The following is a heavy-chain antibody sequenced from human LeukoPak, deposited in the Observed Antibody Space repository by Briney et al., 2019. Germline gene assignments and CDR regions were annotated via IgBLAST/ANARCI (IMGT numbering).Heavy chain of an antibody. D-gene: IGHD3-10*01. Sequence: ASVKVSCKASGFMFTKYDVNWVRQASGQRLEWMGWMNPNTGSTGYAQTFQGRVTMTRDTVTSTAYMELRGLRSEDTAVYYRVRDAGGVAISVNYWFDPWGQGTLVTVSS. J-gene: IGHJ5*02. CDR2: MNPNTGST. CDR3: VRDAGGVAISVNYWFDP. V-gene: IGHV1-8*01. CDR1: GFMFTKYD.